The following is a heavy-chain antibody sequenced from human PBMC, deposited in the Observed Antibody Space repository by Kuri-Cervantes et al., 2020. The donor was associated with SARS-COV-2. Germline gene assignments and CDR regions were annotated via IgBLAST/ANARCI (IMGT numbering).Heavy chain of an antibody. J-gene: IGHJ4*02. CDR1: GFTFSNYA. V-gene: IGHV3-23*01. CDR3: AKSPFRFGESPFDD. Sequence: GESLKISCTASGFTFSNYAMSWVRQAPGKGLDWVSAISDTGSHTYYADSVKGRFTTSRDNSKNTLFLQMSSLRAEDTALYYCAKSPFRFGESPFDDWGLGTLVTVSS. CDR2: ISDTGSHT. D-gene: IGHD3-10*01.